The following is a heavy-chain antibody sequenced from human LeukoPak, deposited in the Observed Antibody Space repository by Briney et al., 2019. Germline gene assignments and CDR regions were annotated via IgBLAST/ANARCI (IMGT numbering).Heavy chain of an antibody. J-gene: IGHJ4*02. CDR1: GYTFTSYY. V-gene: IGHV1-46*01. D-gene: IGHD2-15*01. CDR3: ARDTYCSGGSCYSGYFDY. CDR2: INPSGGST. Sequence: ASVKVSCKASGYTFTSYYMHWVRQAPGQGLEWMGIINPSGGSTSYAQKFQGRVTMTRDTSTSTVYMELSSLRSEDTAVYYCARDTYCSGGSCYSGYFDYWGQGTLVTASS.